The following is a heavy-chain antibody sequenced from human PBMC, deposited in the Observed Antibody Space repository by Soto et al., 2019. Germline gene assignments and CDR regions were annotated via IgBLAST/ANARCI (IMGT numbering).Heavy chain of an antibody. Sequence: GGSLRLSCAASGFTFDDYGMSWVRQAPGKGLEWVSGINWNGGSTGYADSVKGRFTISRDSAKNSLYLQMNSLRAEDTALYYCARDRSWFGELSTSFDYWGQGTLVTVSS. J-gene: IGHJ4*02. CDR1: GFTFDDYG. CDR2: INWNGGST. V-gene: IGHV3-20*04. D-gene: IGHD3-10*01. CDR3: ARDRSWFGELSTSFDY.